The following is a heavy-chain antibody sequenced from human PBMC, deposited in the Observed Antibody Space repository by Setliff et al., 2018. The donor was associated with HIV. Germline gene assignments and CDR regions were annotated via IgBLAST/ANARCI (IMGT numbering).Heavy chain of an antibody. D-gene: IGHD1-26*01. J-gene: IGHJ4*02. CDR1: GVSISSYY. CDR2: IYSSGST. Sequence: SETLSLTCTVSGVSISSYYWSWIRQPAGKGLEWIGRIYSSGSTNYNPSLKSRVTMSVDTSKHQFSLKLSSVTAADTAVYYCVRGDSGSYYTYWGQGTLVTVSS. CDR3: VRGDSGSYYTY. V-gene: IGHV4-4*07.